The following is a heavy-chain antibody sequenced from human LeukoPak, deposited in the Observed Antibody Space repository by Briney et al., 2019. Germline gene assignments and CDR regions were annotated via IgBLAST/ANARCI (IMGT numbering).Heavy chain of an antibody. V-gene: IGHV1-2*02. CDR1: GYTFTGYY. D-gene: IGHD2-2*02. Sequence: ASVKVSCKASGYTFTGYYMHWVRQAPGQGLEWMGWINPNSGGTNYAQKFQGRVTMTRDTSISTAYMELSRLRSDDTAVYYCAIDFCSTSCYSMHYWGQGTLVTVSS. CDR3: AIDFCSTSCYSMHY. CDR2: INPNSGGT. J-gene: IGHJ4*02.